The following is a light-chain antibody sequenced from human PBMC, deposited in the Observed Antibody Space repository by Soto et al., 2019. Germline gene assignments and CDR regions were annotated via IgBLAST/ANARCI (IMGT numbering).Light chain of an antibody. CDR2: GNS. CDR1: SSNIGAGYD. CDR3: QSYYSSLSGVV. J-gene: IGLJ2*01. Sequence: QSVLTQPPSVSGAPGQRVTISCTGSSSNIGAGYDVHWYQQLPGTAPKLLIYGNSNRPSGVPDRFSGSKSGTSASLAITGGQAKDEADYYCQSYYSSLSGVVFGRGTKLTVL. V-gene: IGLV1-40*01.